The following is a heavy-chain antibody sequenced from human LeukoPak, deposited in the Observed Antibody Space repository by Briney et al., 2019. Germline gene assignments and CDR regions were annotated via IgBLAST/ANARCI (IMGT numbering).Heavy chain of an antibody. Sequence: GSLRLSCAASGFTFNNVWMNWVRHAPGKGLEWVGRIKSKTDGGTTDYAAPVKGRFTISRDDSKNMLYLQMSSLKTEDTAVYYCIRGDYGDHTDLDYWGQGTLVTVSS. J-gene: IGHJ4*02. CDR3: IRGDYGDHTDLDY. CDR1: GFTFNNVW. D-gene: IGHD4-17*01. V-gene: IGHV3-15*07. CDR2: IKSKTDGGTT.